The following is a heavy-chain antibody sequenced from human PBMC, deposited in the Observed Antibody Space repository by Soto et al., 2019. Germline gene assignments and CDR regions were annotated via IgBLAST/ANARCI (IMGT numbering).Heavy chain of an antibody. CDR2: IYSGGST. CDR3: GGDKLKVRWVFDI. D-gene: IGHD2-8*01. J-gene: IGHJ3*02. CDR1: GFTVSSTY. V-gene: IGHV3-66*01. Sequence: GGSPRLSCAASGFTVSSTYMSWARQAQRKGLERGSVIYSGGSTYYADSVKGRFTISRDNSKNTLYLQMNSLRAKDTAMYYYGGDKLKVRWVFDILVQGTLVIV.